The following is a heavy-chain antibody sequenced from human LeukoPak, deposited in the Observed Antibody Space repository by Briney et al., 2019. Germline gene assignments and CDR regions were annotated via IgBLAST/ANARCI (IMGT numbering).Heavy chain of an antibody. CDR3: ASGPIVVVPADPYNWFDP. D-gene: IGHD2-2*01. CDR2: IYHSGST. Sequence: KTSETLSLTCAVSGYSISSGYYWGWIRQPPGKGLGWIGSIYHSGSTYYNPSLKSRVTISVDTSKNQFSLKLGSVTAADTAVYYCASGPIVVVPADPYNWFDPWGKGTLVTVSS. CDR1: GYSISSGYY. V-gene: IGHV4-38-2*01. J-gene: IGHJ5*02.